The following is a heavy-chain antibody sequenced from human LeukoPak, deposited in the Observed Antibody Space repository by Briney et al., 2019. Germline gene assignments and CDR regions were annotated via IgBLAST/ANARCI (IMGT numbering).Heavy chain of an antibody. V-gene: IGHV3-21*01. CDR2: ISSSSSYI. J-gene: IGHJ4*02. D-gene: IGHD5-18*01. CDR3: ARALTAMVSVTAN. CDR1: GFTFDDYG. Sequence: PGXSLRXSCAASGFTFDDYGMSWVRQAPGKGLEWVSSISSSSSYIYYADSVKGRFTISRDNAKNSLYLQMNSLRAEDTAVYYCARALTAMVSVTANWGQGTLVTVSS.